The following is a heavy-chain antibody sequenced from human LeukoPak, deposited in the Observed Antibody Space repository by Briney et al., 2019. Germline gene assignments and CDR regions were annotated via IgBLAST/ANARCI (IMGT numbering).Heavy chain of an antibody. J-gene: IGHJ4*02. CDR1: GFTFSSYA. Sequence: GGSLRLSCAASGFTFSSYAMHWVRQAPGKGLEWVAVISYDGSNKYYADSVKGRFTISRDNSKNTLYLQMNSLRAEDTAVYYCARSGSYYELVYWGQGTLVTVSS. D-gene: IGHD1-26*01. CDR3: ARSGSYYELVY. V-gene: IGHV3-30-3*01. CDR2: ISYDGSNK.